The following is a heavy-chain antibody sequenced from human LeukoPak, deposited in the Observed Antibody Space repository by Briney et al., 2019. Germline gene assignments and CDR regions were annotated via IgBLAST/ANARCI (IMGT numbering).Heavy chain of an antibody. V-gene: IGHV4-59*01. CDR3: ARDLGDPFITIFGVVTRGRYFDY. CDR2: IYYSGST. Sequence: SETLSLTCTVSGGSISSYYWNWIRQPPGKGLEWIGYIYYSGSTNYNPSLKSRVTISVDTSKNQFSLRLSSVTAADTAVYYCARDLGDPFITIFGVVTRGRYFDYWGQGTLVTVSS. CDR1: GGSISSYY. J-gene: IGHJ4*02. D-gene: IGHD3-3*01.